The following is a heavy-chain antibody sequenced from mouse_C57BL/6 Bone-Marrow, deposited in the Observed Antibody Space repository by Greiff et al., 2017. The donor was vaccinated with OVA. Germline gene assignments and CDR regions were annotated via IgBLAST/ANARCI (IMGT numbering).Heavy chain of an antibody. Sequence: EVKLMESGGDLVKPGGSLKLSCAASGFTFSSYGMSWVRQTPDKRLEWVATISSGGSYTYYPNSVKGRFTISRDNAKNTLYLQVSSLKSEDTAMYYCARQDYDVSWFAYWGQGTVITVSA. CDR1: GFTFSSYG. CDR3: ARQDYDVSWFAY. J-gene: IGHJ3*01. V-gene: IGHV5-6*01. CDR2: ISSGGSYT. D-gene: IGHD2-4*01.